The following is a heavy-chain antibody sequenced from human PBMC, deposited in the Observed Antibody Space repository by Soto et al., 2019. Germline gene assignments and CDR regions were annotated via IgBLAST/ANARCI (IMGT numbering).Heavy chain of an antibody. CDR3: ARENYYYDSSGPTDY. Sequence: SETLSLTCTVSGGSISSGGYYWSWIRQHPGKGLEWIGYIYYSGSTYYNPSLKSRVTISVDTSKNQFSLKLSSVTAADTAVYYCARENYYYDSSGPTDYWGQGTLVTVSS. V-gene: IGHV4-31*03. CDR2: IYYSGST. D-gene: IGHD3-22*01. J-gene: IGHJ4*02. CDR1: GGSISSGGYY.